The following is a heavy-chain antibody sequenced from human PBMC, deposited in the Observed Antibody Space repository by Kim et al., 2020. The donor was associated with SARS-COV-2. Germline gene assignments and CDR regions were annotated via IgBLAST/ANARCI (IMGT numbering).Heavy chain of an antibody. CDR1: GGSFSGYY. Sequence: SETLSLTCAVYGGSFSGYYWSWIRQPPGKGLEWIGEINHSGSTNYNPSLKSRVTISVDTSKNQFSLKLSSVTAADTAVYYCVAYSSSHGFDYWGQGTLVT. J-gene: IGHJ4*02. D-gene: IGHD6-6*01. CDR3: VAYSSSHGFDY. CDR2: INHSGST. V-gene: IGHV4-34*01.